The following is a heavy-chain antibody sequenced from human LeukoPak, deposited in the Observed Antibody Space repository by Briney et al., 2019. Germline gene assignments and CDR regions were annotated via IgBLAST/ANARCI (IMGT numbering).Heavy chain of an antibody. CDR3: AKVGTYYYDSSGSAGAFDI. D-gene: IGHD3-22*01. Sequence: GGSLRLSCAASGFTFSSYGMHWVRQAPGKGLEWVAFIRCDGSNKYYADSVKGRFTISRDNSKNTLYLQMNSLRAEDTAVYYCAKVGTYYYDSSGSAGAFDIWGQGTMVTVSS. J-gene: IGHJ3*02. V-gene: IGHV3-30*02. CDR1: GFTFSSYG. CDR2: IRCDGSNK.